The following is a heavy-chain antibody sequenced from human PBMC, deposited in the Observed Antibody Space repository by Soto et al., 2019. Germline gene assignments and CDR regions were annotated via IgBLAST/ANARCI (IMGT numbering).Heavy chain of an antibody. V-gene: IGHV4-34*01. Sequence: SETLSLTCAVYGGSFRGYYWSWIRQPPGKGLEWIGEINHSGSTNYNPSLKSRVTISVDTSKNQFSLKLSSVTAADTAVYYCARNHYYGSGKNYYYYYMDVWGKGTTVTVSS. CDR3: ARNHYYGSGKNYYYYYMDV. D-gene: IGHD3-10*01. CDR2: INHSGST. CDR1: GGSFRGYY. J-gene: IGHJ6*03.